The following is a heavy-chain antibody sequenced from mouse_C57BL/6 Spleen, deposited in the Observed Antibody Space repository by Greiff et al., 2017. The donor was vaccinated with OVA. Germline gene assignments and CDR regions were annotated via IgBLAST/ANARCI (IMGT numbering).Heavy chain of an antibody. D-gene: IGHD2-1*01. Sequence: VQLKQSGPELVKPGASVKISCKASGYTFTDYYMNWVKQSHGKSLEWIGDINPNNGGTSYNQKFKGKATLTVDKSSSTAYMELRSLTSEDSAVYYCARGPIYYGNYDYAMDYWGQGTSVTVSS. CDR3: ARGPIYYGNYDYAMDY. CDR1: GYTFTDYY. J-gene: IGHJ4*01. V-gene: IGHV1-26*01. CDR2: INPNNGGT.